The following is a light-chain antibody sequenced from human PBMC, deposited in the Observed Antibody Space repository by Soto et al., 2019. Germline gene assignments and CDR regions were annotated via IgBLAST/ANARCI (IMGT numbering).Light chain of an antibody. CDR2: DSS. J-gene: IGKJ5*01. V-gene: IGKV1-5*01. CDR1: QSISTW. Sequence: DIQMPQSPPTLYASVGDTLTVTCRASQSISTWLAWYQQKPGRAPKLLIYDSSSLESGVPSRFSGSGSGTDFTLTISGLQPDDFATYYCQQYHTFSIAFGQGTRLEIK. CDR3: QQYHTFSIA.